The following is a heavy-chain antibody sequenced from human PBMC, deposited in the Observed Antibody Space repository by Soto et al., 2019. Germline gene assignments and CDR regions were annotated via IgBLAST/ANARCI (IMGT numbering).Heavy chain of an antibody. V-gene: IGHV1-8*01. Sequence: ASVKVSCKASGYTFGNNDISWVRQATGQGLEWMGWMNPNSGNTGYAQKFQGRVSMTRNTSITTAYLELSSLRSDDTAIYYCARMATSGTLNWFDPWGQGTLVTVPQ. CDR3: ARMATSGTLNWFDP. CDR1: GYTFGNND. J-gene: IGHJ5*02. CDR2: MNPNSGNT.